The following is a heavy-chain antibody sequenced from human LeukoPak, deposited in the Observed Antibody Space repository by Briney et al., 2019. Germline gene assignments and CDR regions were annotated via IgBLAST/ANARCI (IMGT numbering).Heavy chain of an antibody. CDR1: GGSISGYY. D-gene: IGHD6-6*01. CDR3: SRQGKRAIATRHGLGG. J-gene: IGHJ6*02. Sequence: WETLSLTRAVSGGSISGYYWSWIRQPPGKGLEWIGYIYYSGTTKYNPSLKSRVTISVDTSKNQFSLKLTSVTAADSAVYYCSRQGKRAIATRHGLGGWGQGTTVTVSS. V-gene: IGHV4-59*08. CDR2: IYYSGTT.